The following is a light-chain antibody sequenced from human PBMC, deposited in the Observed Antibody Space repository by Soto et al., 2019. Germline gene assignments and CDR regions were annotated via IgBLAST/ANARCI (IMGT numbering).Light chain of an antibody. J-gene: IGKJ4*01. CDR3: QQYDNLLT. Sequence: DIQMTQSPSSVSAAVGDRVTITFQASQDISNYLNWYQQKPGKAPKLLIYDASNLETGVPSRFSGSGSGTDFTFTISSLQPEDIATYYCQQYDNLLTFGGGTKVDI. CDR1: QDISNY. CDR2: DAS. V-gene: IGKV1-33*01.